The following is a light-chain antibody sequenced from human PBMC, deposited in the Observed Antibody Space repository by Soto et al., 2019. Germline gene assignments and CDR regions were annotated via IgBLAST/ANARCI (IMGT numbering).Light chain of an antibody. CDR2: EVS. J-gene: IGLJ1*01. Sequence: QSVLTQPASVSGSPGQPITISCTGTSSDVGSYNLVSWYQQHPGKAPKLMIYEVSKRPSGVSNRFSGSKSGNTASLTISGLQAEDEADYYCCSYAGSSSYVFGTWTKVTVL. V-gene: IGLV2-23*02. CDR3: CSYAGSSSYV. CDR1: SSDVGSYNL.